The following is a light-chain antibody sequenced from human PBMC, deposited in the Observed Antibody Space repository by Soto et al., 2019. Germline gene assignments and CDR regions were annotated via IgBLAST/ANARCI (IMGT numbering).Light chain of an antibody. J-gene: IGKJ1*01. CDR1: QSINNNY. V-gene: IGKV3-20*01. CDR2: GAS. CDR3: QQYGGSPRT. Sequence: EILLTPSPGTLSLSPGERATLSCRASQSINNNYLAWYQQKRGQAPRLLIYGASSRATGIPDRFSGSGSGTDFTLTISRLEPEDFAVYYCQQYGGSPRTFGQGTKVEIK.